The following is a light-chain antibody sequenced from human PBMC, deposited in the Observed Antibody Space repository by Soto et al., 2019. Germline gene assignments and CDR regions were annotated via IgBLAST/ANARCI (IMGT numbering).Light chain of an antibody. J-gene: IGLJ1*01. CDR2: ENN. CDR1: SSNIGNNY. V-gene: IGLV1-51*02. CDR3: GTWDSSLSAPYV. Sequence: QPPSLSSAPRTKATTSWPRRSSNIGNNYVSWYQQLPGTAPKPLIFENNKRPSGIPDRFSGSKSGTSATLGITGLQTGDKANYYCGTWDSSLSAPYVFGPGTKVTVL.